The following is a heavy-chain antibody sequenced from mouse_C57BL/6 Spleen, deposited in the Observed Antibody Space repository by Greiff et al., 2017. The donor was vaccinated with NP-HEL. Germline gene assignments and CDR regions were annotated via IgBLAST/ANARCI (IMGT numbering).Heavy chain of an antibody. V-gene: IGHV1-69*01. D-gene: IGHD2-3*01. Sequence: QVQLQQSGAELVMPGASVKLSCKASGYTFTSYWMHWVKQRPGQGLEWIGEIDPSDSYTNYNQKFKGKSTLTVDKSSSTAYMQLSSLTSEDSAVYYCARFDDGYYPSFGYWGQGTTLTVSS. CDR3: ARFDDGYYPSFGY. CDR2: IDPSDSYT. CDR1: GYTFTSYW. J-gene: IGHJ2*01.